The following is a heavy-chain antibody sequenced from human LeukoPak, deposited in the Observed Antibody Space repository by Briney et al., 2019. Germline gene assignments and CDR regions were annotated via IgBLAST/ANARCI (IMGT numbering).Heavy chain of an antibody. CDR1: GFSLSNYW. D-gene: IGHD1-7*01. Sequence: GGSLRLSCAASGFSLSNYWMRWVRQAPGKGLEGVANIKQDESEKLYVDSVKGRFTISRDNAENSVYLQMNSLRAEDTAVYYCAKGRTCGMDVWGQGTTVTVSS. J-gene: IGHJ6*02. V-gene: IGHV3-7*03. CDR2: IKQDESEK. CDR3: AKGRTCGMDV.